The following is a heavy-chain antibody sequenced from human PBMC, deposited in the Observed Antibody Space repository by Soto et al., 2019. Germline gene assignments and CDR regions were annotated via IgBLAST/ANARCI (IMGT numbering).Heavy chain of an antibody. J-gene: IGHJ4*02. CDR1: GFTFSTNA. CDR2: ISYDGSTR. D-gene: IGHD6-19*01. Sequence: QVQLVESGGGVVQPGRSLRLSCAASGFTFSTNAMHWVRQAPGKGLEWVAVISYDGSTRYYADSMKGRFTISRDNSKNTLYLQMNNLRAEDTAVYYCAKQFCGWSYYFDYWGQGTLVTVSS. V-gene: IGHV3-30-3*02. CDR3: AKQFCGWSYYFDY.